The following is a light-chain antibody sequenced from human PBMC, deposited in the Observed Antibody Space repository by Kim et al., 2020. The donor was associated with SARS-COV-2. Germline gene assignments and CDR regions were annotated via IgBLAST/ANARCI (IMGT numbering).Light chain of an antibody. J-gene: IGLJ2*01. CDR3: QVWDSSSDHVV. Sequence: SYELTQPPSVPVAPGQTARITCGGNNIRSKSVHWYQQKPGQAPVLVIYYDTDRPSGIPERFSGSNSGNTATLTISRVEAGDEAAYYCQVWDSSSDHVVFGGGTQLTVL. CDR2: YDT. CDR1: NIRSKS. V-gene: IGLV3-21*04.